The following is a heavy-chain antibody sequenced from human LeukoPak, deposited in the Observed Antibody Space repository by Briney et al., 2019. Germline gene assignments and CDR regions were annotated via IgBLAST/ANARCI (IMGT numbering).Heavy chain of an antibody. Sequence: PSETLSLTCTVSGGSISSNSYYWGWIRQPPGKGLEWIGSIYYSRSTYYNPSLKSRVTISVDTSKNQFSLKLSSVTAADTAVYYCATLAESSYWGQGTLVTVSS. CDR1: GGSISSNSYY. J-gene: IGHJ4*02. CDR2: IYYSRST. D-gene: IGHD3-3*02. CDR3: ATLAESSY. V-gene: IGHV4-39*01.